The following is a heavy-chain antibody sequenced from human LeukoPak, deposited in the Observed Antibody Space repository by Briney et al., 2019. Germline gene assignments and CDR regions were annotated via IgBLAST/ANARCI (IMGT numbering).Heavy chain of an antibody. CDR1: DGSFSGYY. Sequence: MSSETLSLTCAVYDGSFSGYYWSWIRQPPGKGLEWIGEINHSGSTNYNPSLKSRVTISLDRSKDQFSLQLTSVTAADTAVYYCTRGKPETVFDSWGRGTLVTVSS. CDR2: INHSGST. CDR3: TRGKPETVFDS. V-gene: IGHV4-34*01. J-gene: IGHJ4*01.